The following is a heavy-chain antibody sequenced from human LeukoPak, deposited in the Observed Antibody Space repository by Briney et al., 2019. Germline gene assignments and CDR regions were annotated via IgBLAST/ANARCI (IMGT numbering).Heavy chain of an antibody. V-gene: IGHV1-69*05. CDR1: GGTFSSNA. D-gene: IGHD3-22*01. Sequence: SVKVSCKASGGTFSSNAISWVRQAPGQGFEWMGRIIPIFGTADYAQKFQGRVTITTDESTSTAYMELSSLRSEDTAAYYCAREDSSGYYYVDYWGQGTLVTVSS. CDR2: IIPIFGTA. J-gene: IGHJ4*02. CDR3: AREDSSGYYYVDY.